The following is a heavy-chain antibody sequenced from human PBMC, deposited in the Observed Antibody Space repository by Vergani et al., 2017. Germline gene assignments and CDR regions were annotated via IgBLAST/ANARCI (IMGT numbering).Heavy chain of an antibody. D-gene: IGHD2-15*01. CDR1: GGSISSGYYY. V-gene: IGHV4-30-4*01. CDR3: ARDPLGVVVVAATVGYMDV. CDR2: HYYSGST. J-gene: IGHJ6*03. Sequence: QVQLQESGPGLVKPSQTLSLTCTVSGGSISSGYYYWSWIRQPPGMGLVWIGYHYYSGSTYHNPSLKSRVTISVATSKNQFSLKLSPVTAADTAVYYCARDPLGVVVVAATVGYMDVWGKGTTVTVSS.